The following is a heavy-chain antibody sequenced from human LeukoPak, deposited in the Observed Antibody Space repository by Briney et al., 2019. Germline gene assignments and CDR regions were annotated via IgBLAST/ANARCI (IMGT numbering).Heavy chain of an antibody. CDR3: ASGATLGGSSFDP. Sequence: PGGSLRLSCAASGFAVSSNHMNWVRQAPGKGLEWVSVIFNGGSTYYADSVKGRFTISRDNAKKSVYLQVNSLRAEDTAVYYCASGATLGGSSFDPWGQGTLVTVSS. CDR2: IFNGGST. J-gene: IGHJ5*02. D-gene: IGHD1-26*01. V-gene: IGHV3-53*01. CDR1: GFAVSSNH.